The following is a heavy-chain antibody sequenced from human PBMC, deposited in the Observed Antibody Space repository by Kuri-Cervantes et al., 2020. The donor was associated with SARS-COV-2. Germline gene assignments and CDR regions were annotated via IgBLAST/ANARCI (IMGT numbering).Heavy chain of an antibody. CDR1: GYTFTDYY. Sequence: ASVKVSCKASGYTFTDYYMHWVRQAPGQGLEWRGWINPNSGGTNYGKKFQGWVTMTRDTSISTAYMELSRLRSDDAAVYYCARDRRVCSGGSCYYYYYGMDVWGQGTTVTVSS. V-gene: IGHV1-2*04. J-gene: IGHJ6*02. CDR3: ARDRRVCSGGSCYYYYYGMDV. D-gene: IGHD2-15*01. CDR2: INPNSGGT.